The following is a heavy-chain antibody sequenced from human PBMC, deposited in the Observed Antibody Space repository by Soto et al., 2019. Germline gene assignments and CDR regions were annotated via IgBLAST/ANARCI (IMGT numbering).Heavy chain of an antibody. CDR3: ASSNIAAAGFYYYGMDV. D-gene: IGHD6-13*01. CDR1: GDSISSSSYY. V-gene: IGHV4-61*01. Sequence: PSETLSLTCTVSGDSISSSSYYWSWIRQPPGKGLEWIGYIYYYGSTNYNPSLKSRVTISVDTSKNQFSLKLSSVTAADTAVYYCASSNIAAAGFYYYGMDVWGRGTTVTVSS. J-gene: IGHJ6*02. CDR2: IYYYGST.